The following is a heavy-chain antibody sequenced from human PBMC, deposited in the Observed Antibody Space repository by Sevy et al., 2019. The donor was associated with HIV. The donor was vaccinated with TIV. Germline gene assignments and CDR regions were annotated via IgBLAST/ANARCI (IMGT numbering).Heavy chain of an antibody. CDR1: GGSISSSNW. Sequence: SETLSLTCAVSGGSISSSNWWSWVRQPPGKGLEWIGEIYRSGSTNYNPSLKSRVTISVDKSKNQFFLKLSSVTAADTAVYYCARVFGSSWYYFDYWGQGTLVTVSS. CDR3: ARVFGSSWYYFDY. D-gene: IGHD6-13*01. J-gene: IGHJ4*02. CDR2: IYRSGST. V-gene: IGHV4-4*02.